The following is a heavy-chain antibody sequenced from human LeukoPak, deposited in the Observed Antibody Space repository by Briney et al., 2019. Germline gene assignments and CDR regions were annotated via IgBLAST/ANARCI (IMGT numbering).Heavy chain of an antibody. D-gene: IGHD3-22*01. CDR1: GFSFSNYA. V-gene: IGHV3-23*01. Sequence: GGSLRLSCVPSGFSFSNYAMSWVRQAPGKGLEWVSSISGSGGSTHHVDSVKGRFTISRDKTKNTLYLQMDSLRAEDTAVYYCAKSSYYDASGYYREYYFDSWGQGTLVTVSS. CDR3: AKSSYYDASGYYREYYFDS. J-gene: IGHJ4*02. CDR2: ISGSGGST.